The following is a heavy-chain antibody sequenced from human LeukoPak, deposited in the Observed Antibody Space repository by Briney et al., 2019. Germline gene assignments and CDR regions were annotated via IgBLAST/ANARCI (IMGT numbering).Heavy chain of an antibody. J-gene: IGHJ3*02. CDR3: ATAPPLYYYGSGSYRGFDI. Sequence: GASVKVSCKGSGYSFTNYGISWVRQAPGQGLEWMGWINAFNGDTNHAQKFQGRVTMTTDTSTSTAYMELSSLRSEDTAVYYCATAPPLYYYGSGSYRGFDIWGQGTMVTVSS. V-gene: IGHV1-18*01. D-gene: IGHD3-10*01. CDR2: INAFNGDT. CDR1: GYSFTNYG.